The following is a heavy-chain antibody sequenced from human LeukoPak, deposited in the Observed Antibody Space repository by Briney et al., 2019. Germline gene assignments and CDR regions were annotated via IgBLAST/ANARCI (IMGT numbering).Heavy chain of an antibody. V-gene: IGHV4-39*07. J-gene: IGHJ4*02. CDR1: GGSMNSGNYY. CDR3: AREPIYYYGSGSYWPPDS. D-gene: IGHD3-10*01. CDR2: IFYSGKT. Sequence: PSETLSFTCTFSGGSMNSGNYYWDWIRQPPGKGLEWIGNIFYSGKTSYNPSLKSRVTISIDTSKNQFSLRLRSVTAADTAVYYCAREPIYYYGSGSYWPPDSWGQGTLVVVSS.